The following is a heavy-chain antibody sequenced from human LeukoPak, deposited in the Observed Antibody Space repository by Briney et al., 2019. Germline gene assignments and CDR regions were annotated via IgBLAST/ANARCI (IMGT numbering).Heavy chain of an antibody. Sequence: SETLSLTCTVSGGSIRSSYYYWGWIRQPPGKGLEWIGSIYDSGSTNYNPSLKSRVTISVDTSKNQFSLKLSSVTAADTAVYYCARGIIGSYFDYWGQGTLVTVSS. D-gene: IGHD3-10*01. CDR3: ARGIIGSYFDY. J-gene: IGHJ4*02. CDR2: IYDSGST. CDR1: GGSIRSSYYY. V-gene: IGHV4-39*07.